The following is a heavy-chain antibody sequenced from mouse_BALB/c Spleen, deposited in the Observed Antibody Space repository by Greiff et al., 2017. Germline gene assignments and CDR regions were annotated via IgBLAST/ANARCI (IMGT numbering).Heavy chain of an antibody. CDR2: INSNGGST. CDR1: GFTFSSYG. J-gene: IGHJ3*01. D-gene: IGHD4-1*01. V-gene: IGHV5-6-3*01. Sequence: EVKLEESGGGLVQPGGSLKLSCAASGFTFSSYGMSWVRQTPDKRLELVATINSNGGSTYYPDSVKGRLIISRDNAKHTLYLQMNSVKSEDTAMYYCARESWDGACFAYWGQGTLVTVSA. CDR3: ARESWDGACFAY.